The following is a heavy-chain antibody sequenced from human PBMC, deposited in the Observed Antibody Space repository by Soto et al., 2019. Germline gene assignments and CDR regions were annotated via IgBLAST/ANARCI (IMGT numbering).Heavy chain of an antibody. D-gene: IGHD3-3*01. V-gene: IGHV2-5*02. Sequence: QITLNESGPTVWRPTETLTLTCRFSGFSLTTSGVRVGWIRQSPGKAPEWLVLIYWDEDKRYSASLKSRLTITKDTSKNQVVLTVSDLDPTDTAIYYCAHRVLRTVFGLVTTTAIYFDFWGQGTPVAVSS. CDR2: IYWDEDK. CDR3: AHRVLRTVFGLVTTTAIYFDF. J-gene: IGHJ4*02. CDR1: GFSLTTSGVR.